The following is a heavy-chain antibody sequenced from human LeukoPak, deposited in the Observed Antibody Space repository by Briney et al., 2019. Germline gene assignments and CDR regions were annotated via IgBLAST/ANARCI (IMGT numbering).Heavy chain of an antibody. Sequence: PGGSLRLSCAASGFTFSSYAMSWVRQAPGKGLEWVSAVSGSGGSTYYADSVKGRFTISRDNSKNTLYLQMNSLRAEDTAVYYCAKRLGRRVNFDYWGQGTLVTVSS. CDR3: AKRLGRRVNFDY. CDR2: VSGSGGST. J-gene: IGHJ4*02. D-gene: IGHD6-25*01. V-gene: IGHV3-23*01. CDR1: GFTFSSYA.